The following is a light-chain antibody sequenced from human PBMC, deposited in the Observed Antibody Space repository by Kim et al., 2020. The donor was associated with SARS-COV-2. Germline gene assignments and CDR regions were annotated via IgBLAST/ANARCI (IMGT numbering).Light chain of an antibody. CDR3: QAWDSSTVV. J-gene: IGLJ2*01. Sequence: ASPGQTASITCSGEKLGDKYACWYQQKPGQSPVLVIYQDSKRPSGIPERFSGSNSGNTATLTISGTQAMDEADYYCQAWDSSTVVFGGGTQLTVL. CDR2: QDS. V-gene: IGLV3-1*01. CDR1: KLGDKY.